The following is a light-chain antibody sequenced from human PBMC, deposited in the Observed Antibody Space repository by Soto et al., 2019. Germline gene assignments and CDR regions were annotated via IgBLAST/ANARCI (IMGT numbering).Light chain of an antibody. CDR1: QGVTTN. Sequence: MTPSPSSRSASVGDSVTLSCRAAQGVTTNFAWYQQKSGQSPRLLIYDVSNRATGVPARFSGSGSETDFTLTISGLRSEDSAVYFCQQYNNWPFSFGQGTRLEI. V-gene: IGKV3-15*01. CDR2: DVS. J-gene: IGKJ5*01. CDR3: QQYNNWPFS.